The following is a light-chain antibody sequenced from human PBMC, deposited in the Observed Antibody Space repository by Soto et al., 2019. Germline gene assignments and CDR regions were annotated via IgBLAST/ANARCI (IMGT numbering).Light chain of an antibody. V-gene: IGKV3-11*01. CDR3: QQRGDWPLT. CDR1: QHIDVY. J-gene: IGKJ3*01. Sequence: PGARATLSCRASQHIDVYLDWLQQKPGQSPRLLIFDASARATGTPTRFSGSGSGTDFTLTISSLEPEDFAVYYCQQRGDWPLTFGPGTKVDIK. CDR2: DAS.